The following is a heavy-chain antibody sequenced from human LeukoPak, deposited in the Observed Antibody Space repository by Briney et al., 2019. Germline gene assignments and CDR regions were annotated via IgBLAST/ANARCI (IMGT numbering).Heavy chain of an antibody. D-gene: IGHD5-12*01. V-gene: IGHV3-7*03. Sequence: PGGSLRLSCAASGFTFSSYWMSWVRQAPGKGLEWVANIKQDGSEKYYVDSVKGRFTISRDNAKNSLYLQMNSLRAEDTALYYCAKDYWSWISSPFDYWGQGTLVTVSS. J-gene: IGHJ4*02. CDR1: GFTFSSYW. CDR3: AKDYWSWISSPFDY. CDR2: IKQDGSEK.